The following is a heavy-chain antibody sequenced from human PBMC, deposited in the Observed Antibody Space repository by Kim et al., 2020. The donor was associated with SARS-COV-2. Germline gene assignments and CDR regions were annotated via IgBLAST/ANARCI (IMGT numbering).Heavy chain of an antibody. J-gene: IGHJ6*02. CDR3: ARESGSSSPGMDV. Sequence: YAQKFQGRVTMTRDTSTSTVYMGLSSLRSEDTAVYYCARESGSSSPGMDVWGQGTTVTVSS. V-gene: IGHV1-46*01. D-gene: IGHD6-6*01.